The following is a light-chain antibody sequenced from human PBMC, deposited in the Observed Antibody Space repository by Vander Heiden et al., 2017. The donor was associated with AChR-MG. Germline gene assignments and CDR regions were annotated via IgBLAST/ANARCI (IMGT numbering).Light chain of an antibody. CDR2: GAS. J-gene: IGKJ1*01. CDR3: QRYGGSPKT. Sequence: EIVLTQSPGTLSLSPGERATLSCRASQSVSSSYLAWYQQKPGQAPRLLIYGASNRATGIPDRFSGSGSGADFTLTISRLEPEDFAVYYCQRYGGSPKTFGQGTKVEFK. V-gene: IGKV3-20*01. CDR1: QSVSSSY.